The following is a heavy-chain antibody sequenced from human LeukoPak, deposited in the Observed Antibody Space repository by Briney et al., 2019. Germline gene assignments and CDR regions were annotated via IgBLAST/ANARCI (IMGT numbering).Heavy chain of an antibody. J-gene: IGHJ4*02. CDR1: GFTFSSYS. CDR2: ISSSSSYI. Sequence: PGGSLRLSCAASGFTFSSYSMNWVRQAPGKELEWVSSISSSSSYIYYADSVKGRFTISRDNAKNSLYLQMNSLRAEDTAVYYCARDGGGWSSFDYWGQGTLVTVSS. CDR3: ARDGGGWSSFDY. D-gene: IGHD6-19*01. V-gene: IGHV3-21*01.